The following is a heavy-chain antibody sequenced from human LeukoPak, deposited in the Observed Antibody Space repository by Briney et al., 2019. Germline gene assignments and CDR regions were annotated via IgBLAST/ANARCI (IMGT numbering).Heavy chain of an antibody. J-gene: IGHJ3*01. Sequence: SETLSLTCTVSGGSITNYYWSWIRQPAGKGLEWIGRIYTGGTTNYSPSLKSRVTMSVDTSKNQFSLNLTSVTAADTAVYYRARGICSGGTCYSPGAFDFWGQGTMVTVSS. V-gene: IGHV4-4*07. D-gene: IGHD2-15*01. CDR1: GGSITNYY. CDR3: ARGICSGGTCYSPGAFDF. CDR2: IYTGGTT.